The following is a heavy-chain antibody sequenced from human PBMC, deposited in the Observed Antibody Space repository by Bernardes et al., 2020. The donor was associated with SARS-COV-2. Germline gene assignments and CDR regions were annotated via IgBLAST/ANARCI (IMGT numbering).Heavy chain of an antibody. CDR3: VRSAGMDV. V-gene: IGHV3-7*03. CDR1: GFDFSDYW. J-gene: IGHJ6*02. Sequence: GGSLRLSCAGSGFDFSDYWMTWVRQAPGKGLEWVANIKRDGSEKYYVDSVKGRFTISRDNAKNLVFLQMNSLRAEDTAVFYCVRSAGMDVWGQGTMVTVSS. CDR2: IKRDGSEK.